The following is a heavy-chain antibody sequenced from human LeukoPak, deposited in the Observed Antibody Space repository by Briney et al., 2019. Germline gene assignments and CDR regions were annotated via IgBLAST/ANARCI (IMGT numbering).Heavy chain of an antibody. V-gene: IGHV1-18*01. CDR3: ARGLYDFWSGYIKGDYYYYGMDV. D-gene: IGHD3-3*01. CDR1: GYTFTSYD. Sequence: ASVKVSCKASGYTFTSYDINWVRQATGQGLEWMGWISAYNGNTNYAQKLQGRVTMTTDTSTSTAYMELRSLRSDDTAVYYCARGLYDFWSGYIKGDYYYYGMDVWGQGTTVTVSS. CDR2: ISAYNGNT. J-gene: IGHJ6*02.